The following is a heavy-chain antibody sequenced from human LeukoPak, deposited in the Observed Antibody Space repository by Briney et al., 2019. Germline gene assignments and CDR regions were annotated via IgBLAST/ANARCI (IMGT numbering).Heavy chain of an antibody. CDR3: ARTRMRDYDFWSGNYY. D-gene: IGHD3-3*01. CDR2: IIPIFGTA. CDR1: GGTFGSFA. J-gene: IGHJ4*02. V-gene: IGHV1-69*13. Sequence: ASVKVSCKASGGTFGSFAISWLGQPPGQGLRWMGGIIPIFGTANYAQKFQGRVTITADESTSTAYMELSSLRSEDTAVYYCARTRMRDYDFWSGNYYWGQGTLVTVSS.